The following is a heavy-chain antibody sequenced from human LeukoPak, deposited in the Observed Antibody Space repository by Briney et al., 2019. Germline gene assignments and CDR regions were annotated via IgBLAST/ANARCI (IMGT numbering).Heavy chain of an antibody. CDR3: ARHRGDGYNQRMYWYFDL. CDR1: GGSISSYY. D-gene: IGHD5-24*01. J-gene: IGHJ2*01. CDR2: IYYSGST. Sequence: PSETLSLTCTVPGGSISSYYWSWIRQPPGKGLEWIGYIYYSGSTNYNPSPKSRVTISVDTSKNQFSLKLSSVTAADTAVYYCARHRGDGYNQRMYWYFDLWGRGTLVTVSS. V-gene: IGHV4-59*08.